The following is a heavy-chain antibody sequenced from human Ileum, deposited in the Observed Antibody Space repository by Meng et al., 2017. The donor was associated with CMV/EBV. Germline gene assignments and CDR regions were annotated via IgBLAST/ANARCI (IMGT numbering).Heavy chain of an antibody. D-gene: IGHD3-22*01. CDR2: INPNSGGT. Sequence: ASVKVSCKASGYTFTGYYMHWVRQAPGQGLEWMGWINPNSGGTNYAQKFQGRVTMTRDTSIGTAFMELTRLRSDDTAVYYCARGDSSCYFSYYYGMDVWGQGTTVTVSS. CDR1: GYTFTGYY. CDR3: ARGDSSCYFSYYYGMDV. J-gene: IGHJ6*02. V-gene: IGHV1-2*02.